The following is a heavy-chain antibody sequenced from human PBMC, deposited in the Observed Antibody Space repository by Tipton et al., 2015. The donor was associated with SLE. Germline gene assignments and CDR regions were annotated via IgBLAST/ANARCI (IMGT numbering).Heavy chain of an antibody. V-gene: IGHV3-21*04. Sequence: SLRLSCVASGFSVNVMNWVRQAPGRGLEWISSISGSSTYKWFADSVKGRFTISRDNAKNTVFLEMNSLRVEDSGVYYCAKAHLPNSYFDVMDLWGQGTPVTVSS. J-gene: IGHJ6*02. CDR1: GFSVNV. CDR3: AKAHLPNSYFDVMDL. CDR2: ISGSSTYK. D-gene: IGHD4-23*01.